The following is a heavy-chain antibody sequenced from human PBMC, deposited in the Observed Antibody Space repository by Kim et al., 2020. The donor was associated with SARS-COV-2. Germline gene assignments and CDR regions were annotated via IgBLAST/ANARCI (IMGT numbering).Heavy chain of an antibody. Sequence: AESVKGRFTISRDNSKTTMYLQVNSLRAEDTAVYYCAKRDDRVRYYFDYWGQGTLVTVSS. CDR3: AKRDDRVRYYFDY. J-gene: IGHJ4*02. D-gene: IGHD3-3*01. V-gene: IGHV3-30*02.